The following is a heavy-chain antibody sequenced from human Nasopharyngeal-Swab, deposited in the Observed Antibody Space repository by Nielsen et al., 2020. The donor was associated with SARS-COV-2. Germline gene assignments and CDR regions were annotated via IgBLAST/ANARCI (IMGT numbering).Heavy chain of an antibody. Sequence: VRQAPGKGLEWVAVIWYDGSNKYYADSVKGRFTISRDNSKNTLYLQMNSLRAEDTAVYYCAGDQTYDFWSGDYYYGMDVWGQGTTVTVSS. V-gene: IGHV3-33*01. J-gene: IGHJ6*02. D-gene: IGHD3-3*01. CDR2: IWYDGSNK. CDR3: AGDQTYDFWSGDYYYGMDV.